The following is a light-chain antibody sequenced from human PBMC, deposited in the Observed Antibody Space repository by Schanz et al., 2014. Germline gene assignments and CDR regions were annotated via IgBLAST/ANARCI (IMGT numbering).Light chain of an antibody. CDR2: DVK. CDR3: SSYTSSSTWV. V-gene: IGLV2-14*03. Sequence: QSALTQPASVSGSPGQSITIPCTGTSTDVGGYNYVSWYQQHPGKVPTLLIYDVKNRPSGVSRRFSGSKSGNSASLTISGLHAGDEADYYCSSYTSSSTWVFGGGTKLTVL. J-gene: IGLJ3*02. CDR1: STDVGGYNY.